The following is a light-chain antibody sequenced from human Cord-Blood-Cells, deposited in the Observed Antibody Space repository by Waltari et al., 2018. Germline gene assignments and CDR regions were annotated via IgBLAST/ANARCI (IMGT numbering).Light chain of an antibody. CDR1: QSVSSY. Sequence: ELVLTQSPAPLSLSPGERATLSCRASQSVSSYLAWYQQTPGQAPRLLIYDASNRATGISARFSGSGSGTDFTLTISSLEPEDFAVYYCQQRSNWPFTFGGGTKVEIK. V-gene: IGKV3-11*01. CDR2: DAS. J-gene: IGKJ4*01. CDR3: QQRSNWPFT.